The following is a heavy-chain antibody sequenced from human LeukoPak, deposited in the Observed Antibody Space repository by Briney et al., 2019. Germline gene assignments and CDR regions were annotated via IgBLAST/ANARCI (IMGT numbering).Heavy chain of an antibody. V-gene: IGHV6-1*01. J-gene: IGHJ5*02. CDR2: TYYRSKWYN. CDR1: GDSVSSNSAA. Sequence: ASQTLSLTCAISGDSVSSNSAAWNWIRQSPSRGLEWPGRTYYRSKWYNDYAVSVKSRITINPDTSMNQFSLQLNSVTPEDTAVYYCARYGRSVGWFDPWGQGTLVTVSS. CDR3: ARYGRSVGWFDP. D-gene: IGHD5/OR15-5a*01.